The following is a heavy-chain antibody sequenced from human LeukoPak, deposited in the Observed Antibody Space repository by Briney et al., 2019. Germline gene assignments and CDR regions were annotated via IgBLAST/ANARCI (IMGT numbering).Heavy chain of an antibody. CDR1: GYTFTNYG. CDR3: ARDRSSGGSGY. D-gene: IGHD6-19*01. CDR2: ISGYNGKT. Sequence: LRASVKVSCKASGYTFTNYGINWVRQAPGQGLEWMGWISGYNGKTNYAQKFQGRVTMTTDTSTTTAYMELRSLRSDDTAVYYCARDRSSGGSGYWGQGTLVTVSS. V-gene: IGHV1-18*01. J-gene: IGHJ4*02.